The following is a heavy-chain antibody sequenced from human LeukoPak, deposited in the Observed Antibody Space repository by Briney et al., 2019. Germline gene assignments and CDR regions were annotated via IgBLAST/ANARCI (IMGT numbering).Heavy chain of an antibody. CDR2: ISSSSSYI. D-gene: IGHD2-2*01. Sequence: PGGSLRLSCAASGFTFSSYSMNWVRQAPGKGLEWVSSISSSSSYIYYADSVKGRFTISRDNAKNSLYLQMNSLRAEDTAVYYCARDHPHIVVVPAAMVYYYYYMDVWGKGTTVTVSS. CDR1: GFTFSSYS. V-gene: IGHV3-21*01. J-gene: IGHJ6*03. CDR3: ARDHPHIVVVPAAMVYYYYYMDV.